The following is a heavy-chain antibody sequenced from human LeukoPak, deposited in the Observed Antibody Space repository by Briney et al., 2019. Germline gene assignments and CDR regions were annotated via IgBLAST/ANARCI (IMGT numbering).Heavy chain of an antibody. CDR2: ISAYNGNT. D-gene: IGHD6-19*01. CDR3: ARDSPRVGIAVAGTGGY. Sequence: ASVKVSCKASGYTFTSYGISWVRQAPGRGLDWMGWISAYNGNTNYAQKLQGRVTMTTDTSTSTAYMELRSLRSDDTAVYYCARDSPRVGIAVAGTGGYWGQGTLVTVSS. CDR1: GYTFTSYG. V-gene: IGHV1-18*01. J-gene: IGHJ4*02.